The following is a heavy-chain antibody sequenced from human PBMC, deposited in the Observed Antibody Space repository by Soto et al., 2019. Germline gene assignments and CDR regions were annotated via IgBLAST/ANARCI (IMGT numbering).Heavy chain of an antibody. CDR3: ARAPPHYTSSHLFYFYHMDV. CDR2: IDPNSADT. Sequence: GASVKVSCKASGYTFTGYYMHWVRQAPGQGLEWMGWIDPNSADTNSAQNFQGRVTMTRDTSINTAYMELSRVRSDDTAVYYCARAPPHYTSSHLFYFYHMDVWGQGTTVTVSS. CDR1: GYTFTGYY. D-gene: IGHD6-6*01. V-gene: IGHV1-2*02. J-gene: IGHJ6*02.